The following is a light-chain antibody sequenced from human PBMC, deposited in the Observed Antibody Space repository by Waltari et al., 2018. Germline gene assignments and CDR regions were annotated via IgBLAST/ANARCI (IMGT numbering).Light chain of an antibody. CDR1: QSGSSSY. CDR2: VAS. J-gene: IGKJ1*01. V-gene: IGKV3-20*01. CDR3: QQYGSLSWT. Sequence: EIVLTQSPGTLSLSPGERATLSCRASQSGSSSYLAWYQQRPGQTPSLLIYVASSRATAIPDRFSGMGFGTDVTLTISRLDPEDCAGYYGQQYGSLSWTFGQGTKVEIK.